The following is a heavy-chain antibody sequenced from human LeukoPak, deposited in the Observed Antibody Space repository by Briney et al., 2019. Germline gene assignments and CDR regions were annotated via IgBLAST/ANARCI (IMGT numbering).Heavy chain of an antibody. CDR1: GGSFSGYY. V-gene: IGHV4-34*01. CDR2: INHSGST. D-gene: IGHD1-7*01. CDR3: ARSGITGTRSWFDP. Sequence: KPSETLSLTCAVYGGSFSGYYWSWIRQPPGKGLEWIGEINHSGSTNYNPSLKSRVTISVDTSKNQFSLKLSSVTAADTAVYYCARSGITGTRSWFDPWGQGTLVTVSS. J-gene: IGHJ5*02.